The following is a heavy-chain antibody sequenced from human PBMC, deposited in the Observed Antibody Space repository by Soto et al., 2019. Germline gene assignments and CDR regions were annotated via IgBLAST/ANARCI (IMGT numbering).Heavy chain of an antibody. D-gene: IGHD2-2*01. CDR1: GFTFSSYA. CDR3: AKGDRNQPAVVDY. CDR2: ISGSGSST. Sequence: EVQLLESGGGRIQPGGSLRLSCAASGFTFSSYAMNWVRQVPGKGLQWVSGISGSGSSTYYSDSVRGRFTISRDNSRNTLYLQMSSLRLEDTALYYCAKGDRNQPAVVDYWGQGTLVTVSS. V-gene: IGHV3-23*01. J-gene: IGHJ4*02.